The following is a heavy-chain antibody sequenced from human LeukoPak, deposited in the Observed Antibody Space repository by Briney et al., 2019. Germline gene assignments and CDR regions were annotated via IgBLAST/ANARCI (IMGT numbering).Heavy chain of an antibody. D-gene: IGHD3-10*01. V-gene: IGHV3-74*01. CDR2: IKTDGSSHDGSST. Sequence: GGSLRLSCAASGFSFSSYWMHWVRQAPGKGLVWVSRIKTDGSSHDGSSTSYADSVKGRFTISRDNAKNTLYLQMDSLRAEDTAVYYCAKDHYASGNYYKPLPADYWGQGTLVTVSS. CDR3: AKDHYASGNYYKPLPADY. J-gene: IGHJ4*02. CDR1: GFSFSSYW.